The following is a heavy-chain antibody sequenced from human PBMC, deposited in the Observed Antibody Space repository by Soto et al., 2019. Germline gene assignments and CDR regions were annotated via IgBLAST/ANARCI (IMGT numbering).Heavy chain of an antibody. Sequence: GESLKISCKVSGYSFNNYWIAWVRQRPGTGLEWMGIIYPSNSGTRYSPSFQGQVTISADESISTAYLQWSSLKASDTAMYYCTRDLYYGGHSDTFDIRGQRTTVTVSS. J-gene: IGHJ3*02. V-gene: IGHV5-51*01. CDR3: TRDLYYGGHSDTFDI. CDR2: IYPSNSGT. CDR1: GYSFNNYW. D-gene: IGHD4-17*01.